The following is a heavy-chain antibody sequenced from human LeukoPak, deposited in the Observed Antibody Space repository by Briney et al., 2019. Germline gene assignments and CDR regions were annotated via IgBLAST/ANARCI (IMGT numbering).Heavy chain of an antibody. CDR3: ARQYSNHYYYYYMDV. CDR1: GGSFSGYY. J-gene: IGHJ6*03. V-gene: IGHV4-34*01. CDR2: INHSGST. Sequence: PSETLSLTCAVYGGSFSGYYWSWIRQPPGKGLEWIGEINHSGSTNYNPSLKSRVTISVDTSKNQFSLKLSSVTAADTAVYYCARQYSNHYYYYYMDVWGKGTTVTVSS. D-gene: IGHD4-11*01.